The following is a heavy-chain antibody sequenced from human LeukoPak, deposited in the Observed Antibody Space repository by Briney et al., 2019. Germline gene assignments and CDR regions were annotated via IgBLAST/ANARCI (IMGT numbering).Heavy chain of an antibody. Sequence: GGSLRLSCAVSGFTFSGSAIHWVRQASGKGLEWVGRIRREGDNYATAYAASVRGRFTISRDDSRNTAYLQMNSLRTDDTAVYYCTRLEALPGYAFDVWGQGTMVTVSS. CDR3: TRLEALPGYAFDV. J-gene: IGHJ3*01. V-gene: IGHV3-73*01. CDR1: GFTFSGSA. CDR2: IRREGDNYAT.